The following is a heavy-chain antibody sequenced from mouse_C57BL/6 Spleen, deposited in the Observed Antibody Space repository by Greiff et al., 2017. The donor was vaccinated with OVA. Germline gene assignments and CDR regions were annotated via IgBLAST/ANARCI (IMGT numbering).Heavy chain of an antibody. D-gene: IGHD2-1*01. CDR1: GYAFTNYL. V-gene: IGHV1-54*01. CDR3: ARGNYGNFLFDY. CDR2: INPGSGGT. J-gene: IGHJ2*01. Sequence: QVQLQQSGAELVRPGTSVKVSCKASGYAFTNYLIEWVKQRPGQGLEWIGVINPGSGGTNYNEKFKGKATLTADKSSSTAYMQLSSLTSEDSAVYFCARGNYGNFLFDYWGQGTTLTVSS.